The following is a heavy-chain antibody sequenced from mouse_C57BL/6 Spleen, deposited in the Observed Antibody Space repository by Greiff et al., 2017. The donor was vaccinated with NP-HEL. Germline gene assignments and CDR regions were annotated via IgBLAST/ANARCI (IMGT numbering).Heavy chain of an antibody. CDR2: ISNGGGST. CDR1: GFTFSDYY. CDR3: ARPGRLGSSPWYFDV. D-gene: IGHD1-1*01. J-gene: IGHJ1*03. V-gene: IGHV5-12*01. Sequence: EVMLVESGGGLVQPGGSLKLSCAASGFTFSDYYMYWVRQTPEKRLEWVAYISNGGGSTYYPDTVKGRFTISRDNAKNTLYLQMSRLKSEDTAMYYCARPGRLGSSPWYFDVWGTGTTVTVSS.